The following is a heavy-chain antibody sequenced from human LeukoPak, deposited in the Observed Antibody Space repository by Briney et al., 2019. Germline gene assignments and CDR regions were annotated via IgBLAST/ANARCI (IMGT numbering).Heavy chain of an antibody. V-gene: IGHV3-30*18. CDR1: GFTFSSYG. J-gene: IGHJ4*02. D-gene: IGHD6-13*01. Sequence: GGSLRLSCAASGFTFSSYGMHWVRQAPGKGLEWVAVISYDGSNKYYADSVKGRLTISRDNSKNTLYLQMNSLRAEDTAVYYCAKVKGSSSWYVPTDYWGQGTLVTVSS. CDR3: AKVKGSSSWYVPTDY. CDR2: ISYDGSNK.